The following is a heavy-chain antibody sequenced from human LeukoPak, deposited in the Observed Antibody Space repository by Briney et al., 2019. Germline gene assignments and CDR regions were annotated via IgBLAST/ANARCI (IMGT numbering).Heavy chain of an antibody. CDR2: ISGSGGST. J-gene: IGHJ4*02. Sequence: GGSLRLSCAASGFTFSSYAMSWVRQAPGEGLEWVSAISGSGGSTYYADSVKGRFTISRDNSKNTLYLQMNSLRAEDTAVYYCAKDVSGSYFLSLYYFDYWGQGTLVTVSS. D-gene: IGHD1-26*01. CDR3: AKDVSGSYFLSLYYFDY. V-gene: IGHV3-23*01. CDR1: GFTFSSYA.